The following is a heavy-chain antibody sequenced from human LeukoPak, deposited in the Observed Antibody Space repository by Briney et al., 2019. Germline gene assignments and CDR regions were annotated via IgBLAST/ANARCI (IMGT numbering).Heavy chain of an antibody. J-gene: IGHJ4*02. CDR2: IHPSGST. V-gene: IGHV4-4*07. CDR3: ARGPPPDFDY. CDR1: GDSISNYY. Sequence: KPSETLSLTCTVSGDSISNYYWSWIRQPAGKGLEWIGRIHPSGSTNYNPSLKSRVTLSVDTSKNQFSLKLNSVTAADTAVYYCARGPPPDFDYWGRGTLVTVSS.